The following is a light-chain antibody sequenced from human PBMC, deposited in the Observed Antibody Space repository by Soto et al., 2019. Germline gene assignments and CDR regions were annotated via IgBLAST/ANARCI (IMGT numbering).Light chain of an antibody. J-gene: IGLJ1*01. CDR1: SSDVGGYNY. CDR2: EVS. Sequence: QSVLTQPPSASGSPGQSVTISCTGTSSDVGGYNYVSWYQQHPGKAPKLMIYEVSKRPSGVPDRFSGSKSGNTASLTVSGLQAEDEADYYCSSYAGSKIGVFGTGTRSPS. V-gene: IGLV2-8*01. CDR3: SSYAGSKIGV.